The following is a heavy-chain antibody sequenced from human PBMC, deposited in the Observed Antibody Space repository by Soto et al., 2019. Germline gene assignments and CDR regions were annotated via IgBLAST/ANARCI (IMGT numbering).Heavy chain of an antibody. CDR2: ISRTGDSA. V-gene: IGHV3-23*01. CDR3: AKGPDGSGYYHNWFDS. CDR1: GFSFSDYA. Sequence: EVHLLESGGALVQPGGSLTLSCAASGFSFSDYAMSWVRQAPGKGLEWVSSISRTGDSAYYADSVKGRFAISRDRSKXXFALQMNSLRVEDTAVYYCAKGPDGSGYYHNWFDSWGQGTLITVSS. J-gene: IGHJ5*01. D-gene: IGHD3-22*01.